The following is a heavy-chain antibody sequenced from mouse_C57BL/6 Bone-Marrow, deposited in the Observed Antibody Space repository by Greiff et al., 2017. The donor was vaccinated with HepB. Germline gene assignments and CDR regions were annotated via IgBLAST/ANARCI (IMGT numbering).Heavy chain of an antibody. CDR1: GYTFTEYT. V-gene: IGHV1-62-2*01. Sequence: QVHVKQSGAELVKPGASVKLSCKASGYTFTEYTIHWVKQRSGQGLEWIGWFYPGSGSIKYNEKFKDKATLTADKSSSTVYMQLSRLTSEDSAVYFCARHGGIYYDYDVDYAMDYWGQGTSVTVSS. CDR3: ARHGGIYYDYDVDYAMDY. J-gene: IGHJ4*01. CDR2: FYPGSGSI. D-gene: IGHD2-4*01.